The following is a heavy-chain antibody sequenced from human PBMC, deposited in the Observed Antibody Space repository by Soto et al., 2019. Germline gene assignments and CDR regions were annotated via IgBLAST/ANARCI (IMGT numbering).Heavy chain of an antibody. D-gene: IGHD2-15*01. CDR3: AKGAYCSGGSCYYYFDY. J-gene: IGHJ4*02. V-gene: IGHV3-23*01. CDR1: GFTFSSYA. CDR2: ISGSGGST. Sequence: GGSLRLSCAASGFTFSSYAMSWVRQAPGKGLEWVSAISGSGGSTYYADSVKGRFTISRDNSKNTLYLQMNSLRAEDTAVYYCAKGAYCSGGSCYYYFDYWGQGTLVTVSS.